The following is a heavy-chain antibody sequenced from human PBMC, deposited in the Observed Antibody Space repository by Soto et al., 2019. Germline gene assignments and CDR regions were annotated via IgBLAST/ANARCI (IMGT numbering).Heavy chain of an antibody. V-gene: IGHV4-4*02. J-gene: IGHJ4*02. Sequence: QVQLQESGPGLVKPSGTLSLTSAVSGGSISSSNWWSWVRQPPGKGLEWIGEIYHRGSTNYNPSLKGPVPISVDQAKNQFSLMLSSVTAADTAVYYWARDLIGTVDSWGQGTLVTLSS. CDR3: ARDLIGTVDS. D-gene: IGHD2-15*01. CDR2: IYHRGST. CDR1: GGSISSSNW.